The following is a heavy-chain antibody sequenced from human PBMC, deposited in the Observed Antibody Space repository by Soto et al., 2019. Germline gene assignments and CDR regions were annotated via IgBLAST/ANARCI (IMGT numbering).Heavy chain of an antibody. CDR3: AALSIAAREFDY. D-gene: IGHD6-6*01. V-gene: IGHV1-58*01. J-gene: IGHJ4*02. CDR2: IVVGSGNT. Sequence: SVRVSFKASGFTFSSSAVQWVRQARGQRLEWIGWIVVGSGNTNYAQKFQGRVTITRDMSTSTAYMELSSLRSEDTAVYYCAALSIAAREFDYWGQGTLVTVSS. CDR1: GFTFSSSA.